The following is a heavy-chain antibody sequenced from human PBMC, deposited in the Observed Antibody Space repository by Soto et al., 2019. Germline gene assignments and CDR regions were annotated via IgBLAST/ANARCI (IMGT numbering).Heavy chain of an antibody. J-gene: IGHJ4*02. CDR1: GGTFSSYA. CDR2: IIPIFGTA. V-gene: IGHV1-69*01. Sequence: QVQLVQSGAEVKKPGSSVKVSCKASGGTFSSYAISWVRQAPGQGLEWMGGIIPIFGTANYAQKFQGRVTITADESTSTAYRELSSVRSEDTAVYYCARDIGADCSSTSCYTDPGDYWGQGTLVTVSS. D-gene: IGHD2-2*02. CDR3: ARDIGADCSSTSCYTDPGDY.